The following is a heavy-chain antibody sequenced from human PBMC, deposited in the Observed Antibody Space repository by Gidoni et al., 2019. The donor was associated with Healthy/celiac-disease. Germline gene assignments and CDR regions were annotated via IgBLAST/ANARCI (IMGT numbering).Heavy chain of an antibody. V-gene: IGHV1-8*01. CDR2: MNPNSGNT. Sequence: QVQLVQSGAEVKKPGASVKVSCTASGYTFTSYDINLVRQATGQGLEWMGWMNPNSGNTGYAQKFQGRVTMTRNTAISTAYMELSSLRSEDTAVYYCAREWGWGKQWLGQYYYYYGMDVWGQGTTVTVSS. CDR3: AREWGWGKQWLGQYYYYYGMDV. D-gene: IGHD6-19*01. J-gene: IGHJ6*02. CDR1: GYTFTSYD.